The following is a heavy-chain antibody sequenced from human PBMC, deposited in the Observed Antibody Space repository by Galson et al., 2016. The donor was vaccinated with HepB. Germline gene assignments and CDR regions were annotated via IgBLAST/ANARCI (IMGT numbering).Heavy chain of an antibody. CDR1: GFPFSRYW. V-gene: IGHV3-74*01. Sequence: SLRLSCAASGFPFSRYWMHWVRQVPGEGLVWVSRISADGIDIIYADSVKGRFTISRDNAKNTLYLQINSLGVEDSAVYFCGRDQTAAGPTTLDNWGQGTLVTVSS. CDR2: ISADGIDI. D-gene: IGHD1-7*01. J-gene: IGHJ4*02. CDR3: GRDQTAAGPTTLDN.